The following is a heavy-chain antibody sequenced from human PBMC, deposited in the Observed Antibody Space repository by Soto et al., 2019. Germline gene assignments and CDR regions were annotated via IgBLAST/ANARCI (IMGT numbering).Heavy chain of an antibody. V-gene: IGHV1-69*12. CDR2: IIPIFGTA. J-gene: IGHJ5*02. CDR3: ARVPKYYDAGRTNWFAP. Sequence: QVQLVQSGAEVKKPGSSVKVSCKASGGTFSSYAISWVRQAPGQGLEWMGGIIPIFGTANYAQKFQGRVTITADESPRTAYLELSSLRYADTAVYYAARVPKYYDAGRTNWFAPWGQGTLVTVSS. CDR1: GGTFSSYA. D-gene: IGHD3-10*01.